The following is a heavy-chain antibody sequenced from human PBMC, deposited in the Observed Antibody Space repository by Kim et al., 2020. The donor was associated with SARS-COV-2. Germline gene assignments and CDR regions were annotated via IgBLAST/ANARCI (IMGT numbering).Heavy chain of an antibody. D-gene: IGHD4-17*01. CDR2: YS. J-gene: IGHJ4*02. Sequence: YSEYAETVRSRITINPDTSKNVFFLQLNSVTPEDTAVYYCARDRGDYYDYWGQGTLVTVSS. V-gene: IGHV6-1*01. CDR3: ARDRGDYYDY.